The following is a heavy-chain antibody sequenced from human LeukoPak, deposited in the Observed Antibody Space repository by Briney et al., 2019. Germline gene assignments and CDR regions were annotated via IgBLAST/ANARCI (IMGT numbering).Heavy chain of an antibody. CDR1: GFTFSSYW. CDR2: INQDGSVR. Sequence: QAGGSLRLSCSASGFTFSSYWMSWVRQAPGKGLEWVANINQDGSVRYHVDSVKGRFTISRDNAKNSLYLQMNSLRAEDTALYHCARGVGYGYYYYMDVWGKGTTVTVSS. CDR3: ARGVGYGYYYYMDV. D-gene: IGHD5-12*01. V-gene: IGHV3-7*03. J-gene: IGHJ6*03.